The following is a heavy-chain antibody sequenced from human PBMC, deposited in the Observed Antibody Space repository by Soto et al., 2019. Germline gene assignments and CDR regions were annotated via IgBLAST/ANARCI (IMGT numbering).Heavy chain of an antibody. J-gene: IGHJ6*02. CDR3: ATRYSDILTGDNYYYGMDV. Sequence: KGLEWMGIVYPGDSDTRYSPSFQGQVTISADKSISTAYLQWSSLKASDTAMYYCATRYSDILTGDNYYYGMDVWGQGTTVSVSS. V-gene: IGHV5-51*01. CDR2: VYPGDSDT. D-gene: IGHD3-9*01.